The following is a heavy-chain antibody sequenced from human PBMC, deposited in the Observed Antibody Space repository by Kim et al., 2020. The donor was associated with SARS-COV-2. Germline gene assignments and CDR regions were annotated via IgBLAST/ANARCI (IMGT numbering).Heavy chain of an antibody. CDR3: ARSKWELPIDW. Sequence: GGSLRLSCAASGFIFSGYWMHWVRQAPGKGLVWVSRINSDGSSTSDADSVKGRFSISRDNAKNTLYLQMNSLRAEDTAVYYCARSKWELPIDWWGQGTLVTVSS. J-gene: IGHJ4*02. V-gene: IGHV3-74*01. D-gene: IGHD1-26*01. CDR2: INSDGSST. CDR1: GFIFSGYW.